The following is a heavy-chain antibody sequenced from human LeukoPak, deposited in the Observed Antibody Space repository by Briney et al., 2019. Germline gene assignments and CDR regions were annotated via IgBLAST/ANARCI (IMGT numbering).Heavy chain of an antibody. CDR3: ARGSGRPNFDY. V-gene: IGHV4-59*11. CDR1: GGSISGHY. D-gene: IGHD3-10*01. CDR2: IYYSGTA. Sequence: SETLSLTCTVSGGSISGHYWSWIRQTPGKGLEWIGYIYYSGTANYNPSLNSRAAISVDTSKNQLSLNPFSVTPADTAVYFCARGSGRPNFDYWGQGTLVTVSS. J-gene: IGHJ4*02.